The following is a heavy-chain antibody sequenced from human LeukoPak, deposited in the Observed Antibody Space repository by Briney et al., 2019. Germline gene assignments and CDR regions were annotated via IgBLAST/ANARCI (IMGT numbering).Heavy chain of an antibody. Sequence: KPSETLSLTCAVYGGSFSGYYWSWIRQPPGKGLEWIGEINHSGSTNYNPSLKSRVTISVDTSKNQFSLKLSSATAADTAVYYCASAHGSTSESPFDYWGQGTLVTVSS. D-gene: IGHD2-2*01. V-gene: IGHV4-34*01. J-gene: IGHJ4*02. CDR1: GGSFSGYY. CDR3: ASAHGSTSESPFDY. CDR2: INHSGST.